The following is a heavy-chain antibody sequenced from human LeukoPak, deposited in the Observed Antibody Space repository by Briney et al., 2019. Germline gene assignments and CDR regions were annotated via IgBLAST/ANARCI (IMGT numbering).Heavy chain of an antibody. CDR2: ISAYNGST. Sequence: ASVKVSCKASGYTFTSYGISWVRQAPGQGLEWMGWISAYNGSTNYAQKLQGRVTMTTDTSTSTAYMELRSLRSDDTAVYYCARVRDYYYYMDVWGKGTTVTISS. CDR1: GYTFTSYG. J-gene: IGHJ6*03. CDR3: ARVRDYYYYMDV. V-gene: IGHV1-18*01.